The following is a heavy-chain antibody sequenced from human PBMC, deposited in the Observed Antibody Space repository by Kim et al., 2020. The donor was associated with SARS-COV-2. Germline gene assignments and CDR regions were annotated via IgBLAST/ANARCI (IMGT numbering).Heavy chain of an antibody. Sequence: QGRVTMTRNTSISTAYMELSSLRSEDTAVYYCARGKGITIFGVVPPYFDYWGQGTLVTVSS. CDR3: ARGKGITIFGVVPPYFDY. D-gene: IGHD3-3*01. V-gene: IGHV1-8*01. J-gene: IGHJ4*02.